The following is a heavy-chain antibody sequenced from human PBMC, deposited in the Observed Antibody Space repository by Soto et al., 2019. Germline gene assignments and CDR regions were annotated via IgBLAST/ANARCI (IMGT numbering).Heavy chain of an antibody. CDR1: GGSISSYY. V-gene: IGHV4-34*01. CDR3: ARGVVITPSNWFDP. J-gene: IGHJ5*02. Sequence: SETLSLTCTVSGGSISSYYWTWIRQPPGTGLEWIGEINHSGSTNYNPSLKSRVTISVDTSKNQFSLKLTSVTAADTAVYYCARGVVITPSNWFDPWGQGTLVTVSS. D-gene: IGHD3-22*01. CDR2: INHSGST.